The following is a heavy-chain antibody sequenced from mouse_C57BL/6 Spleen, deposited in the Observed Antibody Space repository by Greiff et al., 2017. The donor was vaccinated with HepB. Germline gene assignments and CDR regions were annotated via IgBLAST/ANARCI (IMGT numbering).Heavy chain of an antibody. J-gene: IGHJ2*01. Sequence: EVKLMESGGGLVKPGWSLKLSCAASGFTFSSYAMSWVRQTPEKRLEWVATISDGGSYTYYPDNVKGRFTISRDNAKNNLYLQMSHLKSEDTAMYYCAGYYGYYWGQGTTLTVSS. V-gene: IGHV5-4*03. CDR1: GFTFSSYA. D-gene: IGHD1-1*01. CDR3: AGYYGYY. CDR2: ISDGGSYT.